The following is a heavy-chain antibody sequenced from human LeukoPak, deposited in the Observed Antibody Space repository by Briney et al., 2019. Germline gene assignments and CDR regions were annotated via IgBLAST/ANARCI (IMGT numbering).Heavy chain of an antibody. CDR3: AKSANYYDSAGPPYYYYYGMDV. V-gene: IGHV3-30*18. CDR2: ISYDGSNK. D-gene: IGHD3-22*01. CDR1: AFTFSSYG. J-gene: IGHJ6*02. Sequence: GRSLRLTCPASAFTFSSYGMHWVRQAPGKGLEWVAVISYDGSNKYYADSVKGRFTISRDNSKNTLDRQMNSLRAEDTAVYYCAKSANYYDSAGPPYYYYYGMDVWGQGTTVTVSS.